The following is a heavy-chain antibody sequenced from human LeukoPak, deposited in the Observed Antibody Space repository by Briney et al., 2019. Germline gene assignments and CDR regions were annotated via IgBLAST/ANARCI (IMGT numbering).Heavy chain of an antibody. J-gene: IGHJ4*02. CDR1: GFIFSDYY. CDR3: ARCGDGLPCDFDY. CDR2: MSNSGSTK. Sequence: GGSLRLSCAASGFIFSDYYMSWIRQTPGKGLEWVSYMSNSGSTKYYAEYVKGRFTISRDNAKNSLYLQMNSLRAEDTAMYYCARCGDGLPCDFDYWGQGTLVTVSS. V-gene: IGHV3-11*04. D-gene: IGHD3-10*01.